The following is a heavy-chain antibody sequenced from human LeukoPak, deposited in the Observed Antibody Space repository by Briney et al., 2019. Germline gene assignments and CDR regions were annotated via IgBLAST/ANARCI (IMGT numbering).Heavy chain of an antibody. V-gene: IGHV4-4*07. CDR1: GGSISSYY. CDR3: ARLRLRIAARPELWFDP. D-gene: IGHD6-6*01. Sequence: PSETLSLTCTVSGGSISSYYWSWIRQPAGKGLEWIGHIYTSGSTNYNPSLKSRVTMSVDTSKNQFSLKLSSVTAADTAVYYCARLRLRIAARPELWFDPWGQGTLVTVSS. CDR2: IYTSGST. J-gene: IGHJ5*02.